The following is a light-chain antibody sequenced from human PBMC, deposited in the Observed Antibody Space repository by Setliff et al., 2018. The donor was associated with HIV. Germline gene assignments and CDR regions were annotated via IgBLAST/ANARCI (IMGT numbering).Light chain of an antibody. J-gene: IGLJ1*01. CDR3: CSYAGSNTYV. CDR1: SSDVGSYNL. Sequence: QSALAQPASVSGSPGQSITISCTGTSSDVGSYNLVSWYHQHPGKAPKLMIYEVSRRPSGVSNRLSGSKSGNTASLTISGLQAEDEADYYCCSYAGSNTYVFGAGTKVTVL. CDR2: EVS. V-gene: IGLV2-23*02.